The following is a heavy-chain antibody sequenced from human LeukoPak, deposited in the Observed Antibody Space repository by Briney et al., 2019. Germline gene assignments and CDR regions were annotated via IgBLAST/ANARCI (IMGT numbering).Heavy chain of an antibody. CDR2: ISSSSSYI. V-gene: IGHV3-21*01. CDR3: ARYSGSYVDY. D-gene: IGHD1-26*01. CDR1: GFTFSSYS. Sequence: GGSLRLSCAASGFTFSSYSMNWVRQAPGKGLEWVSSISSSSSYIYYADSVKGRFTISRDNAKNSLYLQMNGLRAEDTAVYYCARYSGSYVDYWGQGTLVTVSS. J-gene: IGHJ4*02.